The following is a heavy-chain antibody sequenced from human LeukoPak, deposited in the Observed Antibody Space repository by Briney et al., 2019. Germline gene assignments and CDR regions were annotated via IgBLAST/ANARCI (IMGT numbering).Heavy chain of an antibody. D-gene: IGHD3-10*01. CDR3: TRDGDTAVRGVNFDY. CDR2: MSYDEKNK. CDR1: GFIFNTFA. Sequence: PGGSLRLSCATSGFIFNTFAIHWVRQAPGKGLEWLAVMSYDEKNKYYADSVKGRFTISRDNIKHTLYLQMSSLRSEDTAVYYCTRDGDTAVRGVNFDYWGQGTLVTVSS. V-gene: IGHV3-30*04. J-gene: IGHJ4*02.